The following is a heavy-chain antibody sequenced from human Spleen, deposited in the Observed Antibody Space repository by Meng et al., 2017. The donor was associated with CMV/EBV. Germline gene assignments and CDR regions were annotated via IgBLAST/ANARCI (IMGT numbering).Heavy chain of an antibody. CDR2: ISGSGGST. CDR3: AKWPQYSSLSDD. Sequence: GGSLRLSCGASGSTFSSYWMHWVRQAPGKGLEWASAISGSGGSTYYADSVKGRFTISRDNSKNTLYLQMNSLRAEDTAVYYCAKWPQYSSLSDDWGQGTLVTVSS. J-gene: IGHJ4*02. V-gene: IGHV3-23*01. CDR1: GSTFSSYW. D-gene: IGHD6-6*01.